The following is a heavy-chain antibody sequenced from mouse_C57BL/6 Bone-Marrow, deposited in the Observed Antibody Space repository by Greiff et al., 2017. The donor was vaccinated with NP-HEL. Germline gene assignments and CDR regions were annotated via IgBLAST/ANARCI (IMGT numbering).Heavy chain of an antibody. CDR1: GYTFTSYW. D-gene: IGHD2-3*01. J-gene: IGHJ1*03. V-gene: IGHV1-7*01. Sequence: VQRVESGAELAKPGASVKLSCKASGYTFTSYWMHWVKQRPGQGLEWIGYINPSSGYTKYNQKFKDKATLTADKSSSTAYMQLSSLTYEDSAVYYCARSEDGPHWYFDVWGTGTTVTVSS. CDR2: INPSSGYT. CDR3: ARSEDGPHWYFDV.